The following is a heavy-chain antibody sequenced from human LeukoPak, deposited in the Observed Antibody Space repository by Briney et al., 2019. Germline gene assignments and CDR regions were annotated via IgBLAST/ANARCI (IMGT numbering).Heavy chain of an antibody. CDR2: IKQDGSEK. D-gene: IGHD2-15*01. J-gene: IGHJ6*03. Sequence: GGSLRLSCAASGFTFSSCWMSWVRHAPGKGLVWVANIKQDGSEKYYVDSVKGRFTISRDNAKNSLYLQMNSLRADDTTANYYCRSSRDSLSFQLCCCYVDVWGKGTTVTVSS. V-gene: IGHV3-7*01. CDR3: CRSSRDSLSFQLCCCYVDV. CDR1: GFTFSSCW.